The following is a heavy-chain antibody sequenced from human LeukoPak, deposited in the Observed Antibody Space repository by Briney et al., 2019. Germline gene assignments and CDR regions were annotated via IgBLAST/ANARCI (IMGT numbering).Heavy chain of an antibody. D-gene: IGHD3-9*01. CDR3: ARDRLRYFDWLPHFLFQH. CDR1: GFTFSSYS. Sequence: GGSLRLSCAASGFTFSSYSMNWVRQAPGKGLEWVSSISSSSSYIYYADPVKGRFTISRDNAKNSLYLQMNSLRAEDTAVYYCARDRLRYFDWLPHFLFQHWGQDTLVTVSS. V-gene: IGHV3-21*01. CDR2: ISSSSSYI. J-gene: IGHJ1*01.